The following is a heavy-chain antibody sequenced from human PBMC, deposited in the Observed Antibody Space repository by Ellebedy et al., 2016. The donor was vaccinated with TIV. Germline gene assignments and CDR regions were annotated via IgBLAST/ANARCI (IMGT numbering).Heavy chain of an antibody. D-gene: IGHD2-15*01. J-gene: IGHJ4*02. Sequence: LQGRVTMTTDTSTSTAYMELRSLRSDDTAVYYCARSSSVVPTRHFDYWGQGTLVTVSS. V-gene: IGHV1-18*01. CDR3: ARSSSVVPTRHFDY.